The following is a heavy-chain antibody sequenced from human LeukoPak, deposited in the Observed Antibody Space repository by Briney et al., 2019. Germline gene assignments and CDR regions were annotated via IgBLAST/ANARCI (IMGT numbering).Heavy chain of an antibody. CDR1: GGSISSSSYY. CDR3: ARSGSYYVGGYGY. CDR2: IYYSGST. D-gene: IGHD1-26*01. V-gene: IGHV4-39*01. J-gene: IGHJ4*02. Sequence: SETLSLTCTVSGGSISSSSYYWGWIRQPPGKGLEWIGSIYYSGSTYYNPSLKSRVTISVDTSKNQFSLKLSSVTAAGTAVYYCARSGSYYVGGYGYWGQGTLVTVSS.